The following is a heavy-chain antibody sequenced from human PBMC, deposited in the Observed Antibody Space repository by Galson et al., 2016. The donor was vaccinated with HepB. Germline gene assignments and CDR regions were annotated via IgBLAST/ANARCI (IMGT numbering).Heavy chain of an antibody. CDR1: GYSFISYW. V-gene: IGHV5-51*01. Sequence: QSGAEVKKTGDSLKISCRGSGYSFISYWIGWVRQTPGKGLEWMGIIHPGDSRIRYSPSFQGQVTMSVDKSTNTAYLQWSSLKASDTAMYYCARLPVEVEYNWFAPWGRGTMVTVSS. J-gene: IGHJ5*02. CDR3: ARLPVEVEYNWFAP. CDR2: IHPGDSRI. D-gene: IGHD2-15*01.